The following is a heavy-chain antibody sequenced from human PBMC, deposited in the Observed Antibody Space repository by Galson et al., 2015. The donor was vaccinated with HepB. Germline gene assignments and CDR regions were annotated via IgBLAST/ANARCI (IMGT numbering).Heavy chain of an antibody. V-gene: IGHV1-69*04. CDR3: AQDESRSGWYFEY. CDR2: IIRSLGIE. Sequence: SVKVSCKASGGTFTSHVITWVRQAPGHGLEWMGRIIRSLGIENYAQKFQGRVTITADKSTGTVYMELNSLTSEDTAVYYCAQDESRSGWYFEYWGQGTLVSVSS. J-gene: IGHJ4*02. D-gene: IGHD6-19*01. CDR1: GGTFTSHV.